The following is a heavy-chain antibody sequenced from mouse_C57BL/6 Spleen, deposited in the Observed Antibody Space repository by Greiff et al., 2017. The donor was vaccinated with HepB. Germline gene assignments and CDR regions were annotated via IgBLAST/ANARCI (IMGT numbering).Heavy chain of an antibody. CDR1: GFTFSDYY. J-gene: IGHJ3*01. D-gene: IGHD2-5*01. Sequence: QLVESGGGLVQPGGSLKLSCAASGFTFSDYYMYWVRQTPEKRLEWVAYISNGGGSTYYPDTVKGRFTISRDNAKNTLYLQMSRLKSEDTAMYYCASADYSNYGFAYWGQGTLVTVSA. V-gene: IGHV5-12*01. CDR3: ASADYSNYGFAY. CDR2: ISNGGGST.